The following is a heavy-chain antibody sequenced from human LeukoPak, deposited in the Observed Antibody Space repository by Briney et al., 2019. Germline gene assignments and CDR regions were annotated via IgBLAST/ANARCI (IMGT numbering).Heavy chain of an antibody. CDR1: GFSFSGHW. Sequence: GGSLRLSCTASGFSFSGHWMHWARQLPGKGLVWVSRISPTGSTTSYADSVKGRFTVSRDNAKNTLYLQVNNLRAEDTAVYYCARGPNSNWSGLDLWGQGTLLTVSS. CDR3: ARGPNSNWSGLDL. J-gene: IGHJ5*02. D-gene: IGHD6-6*01. V-gene: IGHV3-74*01. CDR2: ISPTGSTT.